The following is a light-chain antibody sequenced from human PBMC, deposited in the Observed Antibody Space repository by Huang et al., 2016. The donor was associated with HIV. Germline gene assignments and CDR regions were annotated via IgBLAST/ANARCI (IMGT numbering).Light chain of an antibody. CDR1: QSVFHSSNNKNY. Sequence: DIVVTQSPGSLALSLGERAAINCTSSQSVFHSSNNKNYLSWYPLKPGQSPQLLIYWAAAREFGVPDRFRGTRSGTDFTLTITSLQAEDVAVYYCHQYYSSPQTFGQGTKVEV. CDR3: HQYYSSPQT. CDR2: WAA. J-gene: IGKJ1*01. V-gene: IGKV4-1*01.